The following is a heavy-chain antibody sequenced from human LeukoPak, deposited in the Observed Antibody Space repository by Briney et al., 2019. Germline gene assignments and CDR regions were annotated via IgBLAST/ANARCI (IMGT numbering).Heavy chain of an antibody. J-gene: IGHJ4*02. Sequence: QPGGSLRLSCAASGFTFSSYWMSWVRQAPGKGLEWVANIKQDGSEKYYVDSVKGRFTISRDNAKNSLYLQMNSLRAEDTAVYYCASHWGRSGYMWFDYWGQGTLVTVSS. CDR3: ASHWGRSGYMWFDY. V-gene: IGHV3-7*01. D-gene: IGHD3-22*01. CDR1: GFTFSSYW. CDR2: IKQDGSEK.